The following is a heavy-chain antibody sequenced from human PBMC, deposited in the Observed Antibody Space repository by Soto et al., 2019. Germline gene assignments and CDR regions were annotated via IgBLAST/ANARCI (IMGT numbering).Heavy chain of an antibody. Sequence: QVQLVESGGGVVQPGRSLRLSCAASGFTFSSYAMHWVRQAPGKGLEWVAVISYDGSNKYYADSVKGRFTISRDNSKNTLYLQMNSLRAEDMAVYYCAGGHGATLDYWGQGTLVTVSS. CDR2: ISYDGSNK. D-gene: IGHD4-17*01. CDR3: AGGHGATLDY. CDR1: GFTFSSYA. V-gene: IGHV3-30-3*01. J-gene: IGHJ4*02.